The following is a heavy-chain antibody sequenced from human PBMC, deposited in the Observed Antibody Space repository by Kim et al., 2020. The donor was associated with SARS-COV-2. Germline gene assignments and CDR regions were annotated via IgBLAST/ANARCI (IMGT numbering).Heavy chain of an antibody. D-gene: IGHD3-22*01. CDR1: GGSISSGGYY. CDR2: IYYSGST. J-gene: IGHJ3*02. CDR3: ARGKKLVVVTLDAFDI. V-gene: IGHV4-31*03. Sequence: SETLSLTCTVSGGSISSGGYYWSWIRQHPGKGLEWIGYIYYSGSTYYNPSLKSRVTISVDTSKNQFSLKLSSVTAADTAVYYCARGKKLVVVTLDAFDIWGQGTMVTVSS.